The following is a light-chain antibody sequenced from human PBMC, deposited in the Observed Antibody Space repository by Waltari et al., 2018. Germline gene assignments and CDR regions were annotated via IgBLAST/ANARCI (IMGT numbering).Light chain of an antibody. Sequence: EVLMTQSPPTLSVSPGERATLSCRASQSIARNLAWYQQKPGQAPRLLIYGASTRATDVSDRFSGSGSGTEFTLTISSLQSEDFAVYYCQQYNNWRTFGQGTKLEIK. J-gene: IGKJ2*01. CDR2: GAS. V-gene: IGKV3-15*01. CDR3: QQYNNWRT. CDR1: QSIARN.